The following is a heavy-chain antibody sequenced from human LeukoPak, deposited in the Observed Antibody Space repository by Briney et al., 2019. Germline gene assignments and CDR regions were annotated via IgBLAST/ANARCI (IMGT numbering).Heavy chain of an antibody. CDR3: ASRVKGSGGNSD. D-gene: IGHD4-23*01. Sequence: AETLSLTCTVSGNXISSGGYYWSCIRQHPGKGLESIGYSYYSGSTSYNPSLKSRVAMSVDTSKHQLSLRLSSVTAADTAVYYCASRVKGSGGNSDWGQGTLVTVSS. CDR1: GNXISSGGYY. J-gene: IGHJ4*02. CDR2: SYYSGST. V-gene: IGHV4-31*03.